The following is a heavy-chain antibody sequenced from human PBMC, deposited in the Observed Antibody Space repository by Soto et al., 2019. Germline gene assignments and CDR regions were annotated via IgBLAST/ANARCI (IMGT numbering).Heavy chain of an antibody. CDR3: ARRRGYYGFDY. D-gene: IGHD3-22*01. CDR1: GGTFSSYA. J-gene: IGHJ4*02. V-gene: IGHV1-69*13. Sequence: SVKVSCKASGGTFSSYAISWVRQAPGQGLEWMGGIIPIFGTANYAQKFRGRVTFPADESTSTVYRELSSLSFEDTAVYYCARRRGYYGFDYWGQGTLVTVSS. CDR2: IIPIFGTA.